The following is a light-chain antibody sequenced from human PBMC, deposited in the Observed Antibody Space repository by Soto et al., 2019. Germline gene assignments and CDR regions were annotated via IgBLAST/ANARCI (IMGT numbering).Light chain of an antibody. J-gene: IGKJ5*01. V-gene: IGKV3-11*01. CDR3: QQRSNWPPIT. Sequence: EIVMTQYPAPLAVSPGERVTLSLRASQSVNSKVAWYQQKPGLAPRLLIYDASNRATGIPARFSGSGSGTDFTLTISSLEPEDFAVYYCQQRSNWPPITFGQGTRLENK. CDR2: DAS. CDR1: QSVNSK.